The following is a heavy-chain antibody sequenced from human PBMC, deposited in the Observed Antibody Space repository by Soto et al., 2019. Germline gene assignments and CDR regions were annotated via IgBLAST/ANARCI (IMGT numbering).Heavy chain of an antibody. CDR3: ARDPVIRYCSGGSCYRNWFDP. J-gene: IGHJ5*02. CDR1: GGTFSSYS. D-gene: IGHD2-15*01. V-gene: IGHV1-69*13. Sequence: SVKVSCKASGGTFSSYSISWVRQAPGQGLEWMGGIIPIFGTANYAQKFQGRVTITADESTSTAYMELSSLRSEDTAVYYCARDPVIRYCSGGSCYRNWFDPWGQGTLVTVSS. CDR2: IIPIFGTA.